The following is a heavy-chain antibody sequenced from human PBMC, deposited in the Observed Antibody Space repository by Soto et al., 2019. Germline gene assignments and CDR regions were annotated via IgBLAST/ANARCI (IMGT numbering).Heavy chain of an antibody. CDR1: GFTFSSYG. CDR3: AKTYCSGGSCYSLDDYYGMGV. V-gene: IGHV3-30*18. D-gene: IGHD2-15*01. CDR2: ISYDGSNK. Sequence: GGSLRLSCAASGFTFSSYGMHWVRQAPGKGLEWVPVISYDGSNKYYADSVKGRFTISRDNSKNTLYLQMNSLRAEDTAVYYCAKTYCSGGSCYSLDDYYGMGVWGQGTTVTVAS. J-gene: IGHJ6*02.